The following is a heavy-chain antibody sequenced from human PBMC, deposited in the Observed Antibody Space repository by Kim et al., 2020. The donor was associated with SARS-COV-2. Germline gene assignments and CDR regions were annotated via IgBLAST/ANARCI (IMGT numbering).Heavy chain of an antibody. J-gene: IGHJ6*02. CDR2: IKQDGSEK. CDR3: VRDRMVTTTAHYYYYGMDV. Sequence: GGSLRLSCAASGFTFSSYWMSWVRQAPGKGLEWVANIKQDGSEKYYVDSVKGRFTISRDNAKNSLYLQMNSLRAEDTAVYYCVRDRMVTTTAHYYYYGMDVWGQGTTVTVSS. D-gene: IGHD2-8*01. V-gene: IGHV3-7*01. CDR1: GFTFSSYW.